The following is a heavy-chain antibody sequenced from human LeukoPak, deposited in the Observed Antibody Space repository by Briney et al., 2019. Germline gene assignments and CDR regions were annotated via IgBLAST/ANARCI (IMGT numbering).Heavy chain of an antibody. CDR2: IFPVDSAT. CDR1: VYIFTNYW. V-gene: IGHV5-51*01. Sequence: GESPSLSCENSVYIFTNYWIGWVRQMHGHGLKWIGIIFPVDSATRNSPSFQGQVTISADKSISTAYLQWSSLKASDTAMYYCARRYSDSWYVFDYWGQGTLVIVSS. CDR3: ARRYSDSWYVFDY. D-gene: IGHD6-13*01. J-gene: IGHJ4*02.